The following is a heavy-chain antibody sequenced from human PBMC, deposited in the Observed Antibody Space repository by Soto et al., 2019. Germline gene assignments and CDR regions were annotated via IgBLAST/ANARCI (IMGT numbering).Heavy chain of an antibody. CDR1: RFTFDDCT. Sequence: PGGFLRLSCAASRFTFDDCTMHWVRQAPGKGLEWVSLITWDGGHTYFADSVKSRFTISRDNSKNSLYLQMNSLTTEDTAFYYCAKDNDREYTSGWYEVFQHWGQGTLVTVSS. D-gene: IGHD6-19*01. CDR3: AKDNDREYTSGWYEVFQH. CDR2: ITWDGGHT. J-gene: IGHJ1*01. V-gene: IGHV3-43*01.